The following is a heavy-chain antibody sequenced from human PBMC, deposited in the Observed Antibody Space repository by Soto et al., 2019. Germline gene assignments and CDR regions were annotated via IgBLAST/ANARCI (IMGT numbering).Heavy chain of an antibody. V-gene: IGHV3-30-3*01. D-gene: IGHD2-2*01. CDR1: GFTFSSYA. CDR3: ARDMQYQLIPIYYGMDV. Sequence: LRLSCAASGFTFSSYAMHWVRQAPGKGLEWVAVISYDGSNKYYADSVKGRFTISRDNSKNTLYLQMNSLRAEDTAVYYCARDMQYQLIPIYYGMDVWGLGRKVTVSS. J-gene: IGHJ6*02. CDR2: ISYDGSNK.